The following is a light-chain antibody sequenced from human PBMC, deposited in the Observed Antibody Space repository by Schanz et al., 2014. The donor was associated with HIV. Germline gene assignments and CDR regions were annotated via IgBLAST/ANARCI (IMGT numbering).Light chain of an antibody. Sequence: QSALTQPASVSGSPGQSITISCSGTSSDIGGSDYVSWYQQHPGKAPTLMIYEVNKRPFGVPHRFSGSKFDNTASLTISGLQAEDEADYYCSSYTSSSTLVFGGGTKLTVL. CDR3: SSYTSSSTLV. CDR2: EVN. CDR1: SSDIGGSDY. J-gene: IGLJ3*02. V-gene: IGLV2-14*01.